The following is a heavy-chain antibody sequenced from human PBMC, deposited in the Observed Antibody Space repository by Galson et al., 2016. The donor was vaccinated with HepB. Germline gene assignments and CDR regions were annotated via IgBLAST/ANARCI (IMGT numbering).Heavy chain of an antibody. J-gene: IGHJ4*02. CDR3: AKTLEPDHYDGDTYYAGFDS. Sequence: SLRLSCAASGFTFSSYVMHWVRQAPGKGLEWVAVISFDGSNKHYADSVKGRFTISRDNSRNTVYLQMNTLTPEDTAVYYCAKTLEPDHYDGDTYYAGFDSWGPGIQVTVS. V-gene: IGHV3-30-3*01. CDR1: GFTFSSYV. D-gene: IGHD4-17*01. CDR2: ISFDGSNK.